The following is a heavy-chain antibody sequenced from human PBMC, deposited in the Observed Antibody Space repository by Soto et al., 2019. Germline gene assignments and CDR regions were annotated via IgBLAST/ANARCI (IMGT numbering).Heavy chain of an antibody. CDR2: IYYSGAT. CDR1: GGSMRGSTSNSY. Sequence: PSETLSLTCSVSGGSMRGSTSNSYWSWIRQSPGKGLEWIGSIYYSGATNYTPSLESRLTISVDTSKNQFSLNLSSVTAADTAVYYCARAMGDWGTYYYYYGFDVWGQGTTVTVSS. J-gene: IGHJ6*02. V-gene: IGHV4-61*01. CDR3: ARAMGDWGTYYYYYGFDV. D-gene: IGHD3-16*01.